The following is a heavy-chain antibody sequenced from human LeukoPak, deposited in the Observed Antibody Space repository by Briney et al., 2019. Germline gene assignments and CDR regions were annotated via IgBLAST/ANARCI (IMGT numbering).Heavy chain of an antibody. V-gene: IGHV4-59*12. Sequence: PSETLPLTCTVSGGSISSYYWSWIRQPPGKGLEWIGYIYYSGSTYYNPSLKSRVTMSIDTSKNQFSLKLSSVTAADTAVYYCAREGGYWGQGTLVTVSS. CDR2: IYYSGST. D-gene: IGHD3-16*01. CDR1: GGSISSYY. CDR3: AREGGY. J-gene: IGHJ4*02.